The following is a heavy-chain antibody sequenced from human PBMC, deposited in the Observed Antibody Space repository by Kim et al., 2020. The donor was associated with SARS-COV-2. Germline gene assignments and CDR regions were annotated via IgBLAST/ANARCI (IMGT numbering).Heavy chain of an antibody. Sequence: GGSLRLSCAVSGFSFRTYAMSWVRQAAGKGLEWVAGISDSGTNTFYGDVVKGRFTVSRDNFQSMVYLQMDSLRAEDTAIYYCVKDLGRWAAAGLFDYWGQGALVTVSS. CDR3: VKDLGRWAAAGLFDY. CDR1: GFSFRTYA. D-gene: IGHD6-13*01. CDR2: ISDSGTNT. J-gene: IGHJ4*02. V-gene: IGHV3-23*01.